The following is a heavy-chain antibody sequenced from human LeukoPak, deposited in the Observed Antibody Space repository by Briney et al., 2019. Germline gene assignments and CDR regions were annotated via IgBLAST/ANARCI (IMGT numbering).Heavy chain of an antibody. CDR1: GFTFSSYA. CDR3: AKDGGYSYGPDY. Sequence: GGSLRLSYSASGFTFSSYAMSWVRQAPGKGLEWASAISGSGGSTYYADSVKGRFTISRDNSKNTLYLQMNSLRAEDTAVYYCAKDGGYSYGPDYWGQGTLVTVSS. J-gene: IGHJ4*02. CDR2: ISGSGGST. D-gene: IGHD5-18*01. V-gene: IGHV3-23*01.